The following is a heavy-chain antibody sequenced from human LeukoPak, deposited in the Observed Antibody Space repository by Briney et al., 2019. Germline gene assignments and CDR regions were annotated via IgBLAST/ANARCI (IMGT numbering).Heavy chain of an antibody. CDR1: GYTLTELS. V-gene: IGHV1-24*01. D-gene: IGHD2-15*01. CDR2: LDPEDGET. Sequence: ASVKVSCKVSGYTLTELSIHWVRQAPGKGLEWMGGLDPEDGETIYAQKFQGRLTMTEDTSTDTAYMELSSLKSEDTAVYYCATDSNCGGGSCDAFDIWGQGTMATVSS. CDR3: ATDSNCGGGSCDAFDI. J-gene: IGHJ3*02.